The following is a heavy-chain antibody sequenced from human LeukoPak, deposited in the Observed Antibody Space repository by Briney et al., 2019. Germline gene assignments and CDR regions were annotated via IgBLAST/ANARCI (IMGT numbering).Heavy chain of an antibody. CDR3: ARGRRFLEWLLAYYYYYMDV. V-gene: IGHV1-8*01. CDR2: MNPNSGNT. Sequence: GASVKFSCKASGYTFTSYDINWVRQATGQGLEWMGWMNPNSGNTGYAQKFQGRVTMTRNTSISTAYMELSSLRSEDTAVYYCARGRRFLEWLLAYYYYYMDVWGKGTTVTVSS. CDR1: GYTFTSYD. J-gene: IGHJ6*03. D-gene: IGHD3-3*01.